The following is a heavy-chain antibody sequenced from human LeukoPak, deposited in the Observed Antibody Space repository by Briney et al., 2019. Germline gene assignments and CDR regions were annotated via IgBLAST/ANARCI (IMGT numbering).Heavy chain of an antibody. CDR2: ISASGSNT. CDR3: ARLNIGWYEDY. Sequence: PGGTLRLSCAASGFTFGTYAMTWVRQAPGKGLEWVSTISASGSNTYYADSVKGRFTISRDNSKNTLYVQMNSLRAEDTAVYYCARLNIGWYEDYWGQGTLVTVSS. V-gene: IGHV3-23*01. CDR1: GFTFGTYA. J-gene: IGHJ4*02. D-gene: IGHD6-19*01.